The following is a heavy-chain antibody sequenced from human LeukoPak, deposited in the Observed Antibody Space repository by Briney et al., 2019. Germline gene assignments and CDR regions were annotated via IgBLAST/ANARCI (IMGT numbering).Heavy chain of an antibody. CDR2: IYYTGST. CDR1: GGSSSSYY. Sequence: PSETLSLTCNVSGGSSSSYYWSWIRQPPGKGLEWIGYIYYTGSTNYNPSLKSRVTISVDTSKNQFSLKLSSVTAADTAVYYCATGKGSSSWYYFDYWGQGTLVTVSA. J-gene: IGHJ4*02. D-gene: IGHD6-13*01. V-gene: IGHV4-59*03. CDR3: ATGKGSSSWYYFDY.